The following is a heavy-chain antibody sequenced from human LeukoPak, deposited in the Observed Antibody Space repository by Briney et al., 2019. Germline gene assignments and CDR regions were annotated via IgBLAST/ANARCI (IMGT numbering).Heavy chain of an antibody. CDR1: GFTFSSYW. V-gene: IGHV3-7*04. CDR3: ARERGGIAAAGTGTFDP. J-gene: IGHJ5*02. D-gene: IGHD6-13*01. Sequence: GGSLRLSCAASGFTFSSYWMSWVRQAPGKGLEWVANIKQDGSEKYYVDSVKGRFTISRDNAKNSLYLQMNSLRAEDTAVYYCARERGGIAAAGTGTFDPWGQGTLVTVSS. CDR2: IKQDGSEK.